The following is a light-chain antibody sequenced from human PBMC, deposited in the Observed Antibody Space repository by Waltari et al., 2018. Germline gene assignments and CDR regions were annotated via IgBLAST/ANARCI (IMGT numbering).Light chain of an antibody. Sequence: ETIMTQSPATLSVSPGESATLSCRASKNIGNNLAWYQQTPGQAPRLLIYVTSSRSTGIPGRFFGAGSGTDFTLTISSLQSEDFATYYCQQSDGIPFTFGQGTKLEVK. CDR2: VTS. CDR3: QQSDGIPFT. CDR1: KNIGNN. J-gene: IGKJ2*01. V-gene: IGKV3-15*01.